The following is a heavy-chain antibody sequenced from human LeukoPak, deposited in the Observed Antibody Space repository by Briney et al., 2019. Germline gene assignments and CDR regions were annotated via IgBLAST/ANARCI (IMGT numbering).Heavy chain of an antibody. D-gene: IGHD6-13*01. CDR2: VYYSGST. CDR3: ASLGIIAAATVFDP. V-gene: IGHV4-59*12. Sequence: SETLSLTCTVSGDSIPGDYWTWIRQPPGKGLQWIGYVYYSGSTNYNPSLKSRVTISVDKSKNQFSLKLSSVTAADTAVYYCASLGIIAAATVFDPWGQGTLVTVSS. CDR1: GDSIPGDY. J-gene: IGHJ5*02.